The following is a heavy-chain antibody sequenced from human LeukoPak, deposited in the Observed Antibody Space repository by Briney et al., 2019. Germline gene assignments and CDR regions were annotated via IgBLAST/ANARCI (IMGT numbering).Heavy chain of an antibody. CDR1: GFTFSSYW. J-gene: IGHJ4*02. CDR2: IKQDGSEK. CDR3: ARDVGATDPGFWY. Sequence: PGGSLRLSCAASGFTFSSYWMSWVRQAPGKGLEWVANIKQDGSEKYYVDSVKGRFTISRDNAKNSLYLQMNSLRAEDTAVYYCARDVGATDPGFWYWGQGTLVTVSS. V-gene: IGHV3-7*01. D-gene: IGHD1-26*01.